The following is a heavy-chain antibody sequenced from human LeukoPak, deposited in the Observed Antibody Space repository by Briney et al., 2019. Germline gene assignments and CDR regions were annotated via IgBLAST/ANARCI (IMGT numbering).Heavy chain of an antibody. CDR1: GFSLSHAW. Sequence: PGGSLRLSCAASGFSLSHAWMTWVRQAPGKGLEWIGRIQSETDGGTTDYAAPVKGRFTISRDDSKNMLYLQMNSLKNEDTAVYYCTTSPQWLENWGQGTLVTVSP. J-gene: IGHJ4*02. CDR3: TTSPQWLEN. D-gene: IGHD6-19*01. CDR2: IQSETDGGTT. V-gene: IGHV3-15*01.